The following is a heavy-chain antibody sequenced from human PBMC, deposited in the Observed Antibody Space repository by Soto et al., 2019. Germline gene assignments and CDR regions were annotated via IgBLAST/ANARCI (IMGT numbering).Heavy chain of an antibody. Sequence: QVQLVQSGAEVKKPGASVKVSCKASGYTFTSYGISWVRQAPGQGLEWMGWISAYNGNTNYAQKLQGRVTMTTDTSQNTAYMELKSRRSDDTAVYYCARDRGDYYDSSGYQGDALDIWGQGTMVTVSS. J-gene: IGHJ3*02. CDR3: ARDRGDYYDSSGYQGDALDI. V-gene: IGHV1-18*01. CDR1: GYTFTSYG. CDR2: ISAYNGNT. D-gene: IGHD3-22*01.